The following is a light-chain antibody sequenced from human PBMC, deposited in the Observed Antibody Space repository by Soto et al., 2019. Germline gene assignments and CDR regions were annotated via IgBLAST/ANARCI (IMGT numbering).Light chain of an antibody. CDR2: VAS. CDR3: QQCYGTPIT. V-gene: IGKV1-39*01. J-gene: IGKJ5*01. Sequence: DTQISQSPSSLSASVGERVTITCRSSQSISKYLNWYQQKQGQAPDLLLYVASSLQSEVPSRFSGSGSGTDFTLTITSLQPEDFATYYCQQCYGTPITFGQGTRLEI. CDR1: QSISKY.